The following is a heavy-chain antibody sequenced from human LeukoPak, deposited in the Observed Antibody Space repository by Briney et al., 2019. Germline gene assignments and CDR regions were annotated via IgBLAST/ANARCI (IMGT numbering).Heavy chain of an antibody. J-gene: IGHJ4*02. V-gene: IGHV3-74*01. Sequence: PGGSLRLSCAASGFTFSGKWMHWVRQAPGKGLVWVSRVKGDGSSTSYADSVKGRFTISRDNAKNTLYLQMNRLRAEDTAVYYCARSDYFDNWGQGTLVIVSS. CDR1: GFTFSGKW. CDR2: VKGDGSST. CDR3: ARSDYFDN.